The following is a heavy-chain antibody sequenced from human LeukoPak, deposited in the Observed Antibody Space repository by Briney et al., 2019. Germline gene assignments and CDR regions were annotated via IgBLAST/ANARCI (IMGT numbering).Heavy chain of an antibody. CDR3: AKEKIVVVSYYYGMDV. Sequence: GGSLRLSCAASGFTFSSYAMSWVRQAPGKGLEWVSAISGSGGSTYYADSVKGRFTISRDNSKNTLYLQMNSLRAEDTAVYYCAKEKIVVVSYYYGMDVWGQGTTVTVSS. V-gene: IGHV3-23*01. CDR1: GFTFSSYA. J-gene: IGHJ6*02. CDR2: ISGSGGST. D-gene: IGHD3-22*01.